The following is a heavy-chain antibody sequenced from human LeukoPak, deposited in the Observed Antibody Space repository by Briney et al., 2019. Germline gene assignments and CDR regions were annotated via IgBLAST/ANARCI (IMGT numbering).Heavy chain of an antibody. CDR1: GYTLTELS. Sequence: ASVKVPFKVSGYTLTELSMHWVRQAPGKGLEWMGGFDPEDGETIYAQKFQGRVTMTEDTSTDTAYMELSSLRSEDTAVYYCATGATGTPGYFDYWGQGTLVTVSS. CDR2: FDPEDGET. V-gene: IGHV1-24*01. D-gene: IGHD4-17*01. J-gene: IGHJ4*02. CDR3: ATGATGTPGYFDY.